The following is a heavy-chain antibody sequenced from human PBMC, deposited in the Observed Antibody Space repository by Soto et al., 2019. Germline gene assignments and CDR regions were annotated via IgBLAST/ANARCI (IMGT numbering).Heavy chain of an antibody. CDR1: GYTFTTYD. V-gene: IGHV1-8*01. Sequence: QVQLVQSGAEVKKPGASVKVSCKASGYTFTTYDVNWVRQATGQGLEWMGWMNPNSGNTGYAQKFQGRVTMTRNTSIGTAYMELSSLRSDDTAVYYCARPLVYCGGDCYGRHNDAFDIWGQGSMVTVSS. CDR2: MNPNSGNT. D-gene: IGHD2-21*02. CDR3: ARPLVYCGGDCYGRHNDAFDI. J-gene: IGHJ3*02.